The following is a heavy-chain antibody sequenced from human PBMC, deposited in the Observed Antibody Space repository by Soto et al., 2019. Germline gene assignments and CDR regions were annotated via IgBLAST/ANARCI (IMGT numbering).Heavy chain of an antibody. D-gene: IGHD3-3*02. Sequence: SPKVTCKYTGYTFSAYTMNWVRQAPGQSLEWMGWINAGSGNTKYSQNFQGRVSITRDTSASTVYMELTGMTSEDTAVYYCARDTETLGPRANDALDIWGQGTMVTVSS. CDR2: INAGSGNT. CDR1: GYTFSAYT. J-gene: IGHJ3*02. CDR3: ARDTETLGPRANDALDI. V-gene: IGHV1-3*01.